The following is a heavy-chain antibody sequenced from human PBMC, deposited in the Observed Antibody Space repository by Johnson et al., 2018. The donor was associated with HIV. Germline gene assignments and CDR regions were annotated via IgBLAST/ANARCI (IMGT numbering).Heavy chain of an antibody. CDR3: AKDSSHIVPGRPQLDAFDI. J-gene: IGHJ3*02. Sequence: QVQLVESGGGVVRPGRSLRLSCAASGFTFSSYAMHWVRQAPGKGLEWVAVISYDGSNKYYADSVKGRFTISRDNSKNTLYLQMNSLRAEDTAVYYCAKDSSHIVPGRPQLDAFDIWGQGTMVTVSS. V-gene: IGHV3-30-3*01. CDR1: GFTFSSYA. CDR2: ISYDGSNK. D-gene: IGHD2-21*01.